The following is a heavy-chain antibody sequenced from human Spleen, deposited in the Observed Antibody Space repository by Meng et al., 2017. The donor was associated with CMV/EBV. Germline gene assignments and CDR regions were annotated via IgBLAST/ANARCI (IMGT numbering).Heavy chain of an antibody. J-gene: IGHJ6*02. V-gene: IGHV3-13*01. CDR3: ARGGSPPLYYYGMDV. CDR1: GFTFSSYD. Sequence: GESLKISCAASGFTFSSYDMHWVRQATGKGLEWVSAIGTAGDTYYPGSVKGRFTISRENAKNSLYLQMNSLRAGDTAVYYCARGGSPPLYYYGMDVWGQGTTVTAP. D-gene: IGHD6-13*01. CDR2: IGTAGDT.